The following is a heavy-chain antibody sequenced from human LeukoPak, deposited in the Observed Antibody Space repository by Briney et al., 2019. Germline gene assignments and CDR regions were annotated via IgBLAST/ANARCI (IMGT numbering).Heavy chain of an antibody. V-gene: IGHV4-59*01. CDR2: IYYSGST. J-gene: IGHJ4*02. Sequence: SETLSLSCTVSGGSISSYYWSWIRQPAGKGLEWIGYIYYSGSTNYNPSLKSRVTISVDTSKNQFSLKLSSVTAADTAVYYCAREELGATNFFDYWGQGTLVTVSS. CDR1: GGSISSYY. D-gene: IGHD1-26*01. CDR3: AREELGATNFFDY.